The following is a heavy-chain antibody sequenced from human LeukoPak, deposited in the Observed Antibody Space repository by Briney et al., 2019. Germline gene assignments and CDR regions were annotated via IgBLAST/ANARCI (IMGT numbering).Heavy chain of an antibody. V-gene: IGHV3-30*18. Sequence: GGSLRLSCAASGFTFSSYGMHWVRQAPGKGLECVAVISYDGSNKYYADSVKGRFTISRDNSKNTVYLQMNSLRAEDTAVYHCAKDSDSSSWSFDYWGQGTLVTVSS. J-gene: IGHJ4*02. CDR2: ISYDGSNK. D-gene: IGHD6-13*01. CDR1: GFTFSSYG. CDR3: AKDSDSSSWSFDY.